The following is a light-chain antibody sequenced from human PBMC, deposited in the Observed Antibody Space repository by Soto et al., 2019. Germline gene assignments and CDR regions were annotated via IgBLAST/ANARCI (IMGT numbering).Light chain of an antibody. CDR3: SSYTRSSTLV. Sequence: QPVLTQPASVSGSPGQSITISCTGTSSDVGAYDYVSWYQQHPGKAPKLMIYDVTNRPSGVSDRFSGSKSGNTASLTISGLHTEDEADYHCSSYTRSSTLVFGGGTQLTVL. V-gene: IGLV2-14*01. CDR2: DVT. J-gene: IGLJ7*01. CDR1: SSDVGAYDY.